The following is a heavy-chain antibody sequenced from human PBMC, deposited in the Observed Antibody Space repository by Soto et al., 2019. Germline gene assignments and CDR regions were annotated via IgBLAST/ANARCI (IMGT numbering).Heavy chain of an antibody. V-gene: IGHV3-30*18. CDR3: AKDIRSLGNPSSVDV. J-gene: IGHJ6*04. CDR2: ISYDGSNK. Sequence: SMRLSCAASGFTXSSYGMHWVRKAPNKGLEWVAVISYDGSNKYYADSVKGRFTISRDNSKNTLYLQMNSLRAEDTAVYYFAKDIRSLGNPSSVDVWGKGTTVTVSS. CDR1: GFTXSSYG. D-gene: IGHD1-1*01.